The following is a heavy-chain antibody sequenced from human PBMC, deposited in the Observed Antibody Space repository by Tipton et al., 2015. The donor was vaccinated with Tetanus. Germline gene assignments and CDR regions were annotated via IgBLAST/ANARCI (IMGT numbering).Heavy chain of an antibody. V-gene: IGHV4-59*02. D-gene: IGHD3-22*01. CDR3: ARFSYDSGGFYSYFDY. CDR2: AYYSGTT. Sequence: TLSLTCTISGGSVSGFYWGWIRQPPGKGLEWIGHAYYSGTTNYNPSLKGRVSISVDTSHDQFSLRLTSVTAADTAIYYCARFSYDSGGFYSYFDYWGQGTLVTVSS. CDR1: GGSVSGFY. J-gene: IGHJ4*02.